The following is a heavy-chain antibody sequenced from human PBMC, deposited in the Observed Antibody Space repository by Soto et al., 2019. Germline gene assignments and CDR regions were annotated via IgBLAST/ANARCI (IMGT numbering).Heavy chain of an antibody. J-gene: IGHJ2*01. CDR2: ISSSSSTI. V-gene: IGHV3-48*01. Sequence: GGSLRLSCAASGFTFSSYSMNWVRRAPGKGLEWVSYISSSSSTIYYADSVKGRFTISRDNAKNSLYLQMNSLRAEDTAVYYCARAKNSYWYFDLWGRGTLVTVSS. CDR1: GFTFSSYS. D-gene: IGHD1-7*01. CDR3: ARAKNSYWYFDL.